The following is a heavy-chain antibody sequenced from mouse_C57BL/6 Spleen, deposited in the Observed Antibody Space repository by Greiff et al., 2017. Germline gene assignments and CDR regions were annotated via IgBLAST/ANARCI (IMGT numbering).Heavy chain of an antibody. V-gene: IGHV1-64*01. CDR3: ASSHYGKSYVFAY. D-gene: IGHD1-1*01. J-gene: IGHJ3*01. Sequence: QVQLQQPGAELVKPGASVKLSCKASGYTFTSYWMHWVKQRPGQGLEWIGMIHPNSGSTNYNEKFKSKATLTVDKSSSTAYMQLSSLTSEDSAVYYCASSHYGKSYVFAYWGQGTLVTVSA. CDR1: GYTFTSYW. CDR2: IHPNSGST.